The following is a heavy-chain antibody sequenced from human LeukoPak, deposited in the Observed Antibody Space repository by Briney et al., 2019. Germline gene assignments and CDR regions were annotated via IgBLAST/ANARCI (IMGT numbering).Heavy chain of an antibody. CDR3: AKNRGAGSHYYYHMNV. V-gene: IGHV3-23*01. D-gene: IGHD1-26*01. Sequence: GGSLRLSCAASGFTFSTYAMSWVRQAAGKGLEWVSLISGSGGGTYYADSVKGRFTISRDNSKNTLYLPLNSLRVEDTPVYYCAKNRGAGSHYYYHMNVWGKGTTVTVSS. CDR1: GFTFSTYA. J-gene: IGHJ6*03. CDR2: ISGSGGGT.